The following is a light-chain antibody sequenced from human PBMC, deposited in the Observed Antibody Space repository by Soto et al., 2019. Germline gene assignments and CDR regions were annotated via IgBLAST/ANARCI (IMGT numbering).Light chain of an antibody. CDR3: QQRSNWPLT. J-gene: IGKJ4*01. V-gene: IGKV3-11*01. CDR2: DVS. CDR1: QSVTSF. Sequence: EIVLTQSPVTLSLSPGERATLSCRASQSVTSFLAWYRQKPGQAPRLLIYDVSHRATGIPARFSGSGSGTDFSLTISSLEPEDFAVYYCQQRSNWPLTFGGGTKVEIK.